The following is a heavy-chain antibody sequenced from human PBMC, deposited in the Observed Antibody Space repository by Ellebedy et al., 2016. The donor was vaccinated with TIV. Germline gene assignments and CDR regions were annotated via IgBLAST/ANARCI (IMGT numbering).Heavy chain of an antibody. D-gene: IGHD3-22*01. CDR2: INGGNGNT. CDR1: GYTFASYA. CDR3: ARLSRVYDSSGYNWFDP. Sequence: AASVKVSCKASGYTFASYAMHWVRQAPGQRLEWMGWINGGNGNTKYSQKFQGRVTITRDTSASTAYMELSSLRSEDTAVYYCARLSRVYDSSGYNWFDPWGQGTLVTVSS. J-gene: IGHJ5*02. V-gene: IGHV1-3*01.